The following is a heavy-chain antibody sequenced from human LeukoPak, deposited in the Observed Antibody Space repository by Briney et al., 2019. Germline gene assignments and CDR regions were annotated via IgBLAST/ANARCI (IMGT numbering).Heavy chain of an antibody. V-gene: IGHV4-59*08. CDR3: ARLSYYDSSPPN. J-gene: IGHJ4*02. Sequence: SETLSLTCTVSGASMSNYLWSWIRQPPGKGLEWIGYISYSGSTNYNPSLKSRVTISVDTSKNQFSLKLSSVTAADTAVYYCARLSYYDSSPPNWGQGTLVTVSS. CDR1: GASMSNYL. D-gene: IGHD3-22*01. CDR2: ISYSGST.